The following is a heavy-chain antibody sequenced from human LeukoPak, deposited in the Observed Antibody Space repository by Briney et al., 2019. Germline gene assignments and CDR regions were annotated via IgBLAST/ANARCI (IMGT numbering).Heavy chain of an antibody. CDR1: GFTLSSYA. D-gene: IGHD6-19*01. V-gene: IGHV3-48*01. CDR3: AREPTYTNSWYTSCDY. Sequence: PGGSLRLSCAASGFTLSSYAMSWVRQAPGKGPEWISYITGSSSTIYYADSVKGRFTISRDNAKSSLYLQMSSLRAEDTAVYYCAREPTYTNSWYTSCDYWGQGTLVTVSS. CDR2: ITGSSSTI. J-gene: IGHJ4*02.